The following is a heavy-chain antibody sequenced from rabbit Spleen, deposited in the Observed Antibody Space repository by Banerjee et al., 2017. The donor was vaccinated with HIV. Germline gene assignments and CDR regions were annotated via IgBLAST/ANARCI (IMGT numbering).Heavy chain of an antibody. V-gene: IGHV1S45*01. CDR1: GVSFSGSSY. D-gene: IGHD8-1*01. J-gene: IGHJ6*01. CDR3: ARDGAGGSYFAL. CDR2: IDSGSSGFT. Sequence: QEQLVESGGGLVKPGASLTLTCIASGVSFSGSSYMCWVRQAPGKGLEWIACIDSGSSGFTYFANWAKGRFTISKTSSTSVTLHMTSLTAADTATYFCARDGAGGSYFALWGPGTLVTVS.